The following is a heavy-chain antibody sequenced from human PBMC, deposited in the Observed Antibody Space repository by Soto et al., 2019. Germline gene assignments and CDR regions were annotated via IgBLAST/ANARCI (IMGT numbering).Heavy chain of an antibody. Sequence: GGSLRLSCTAAGFSFGDNGMSWVRQAPGKGPEWVGFIRSKAYGGTTDYAASVKGRFTISRDDSKNIAYLQMNSLKTEDTAVYYCTRASISTAGTTHYYYGMDVWGQGTTVTVSS. CDR1: GFSFGDNG. D-gene: IGHD6-13*01. CDR2: IRSKAYGGTT. J-gene: IGHJ6*02. V-gene: IGHV3-49*04. CDR3: TRASISTAGTTHYYYGMDV.